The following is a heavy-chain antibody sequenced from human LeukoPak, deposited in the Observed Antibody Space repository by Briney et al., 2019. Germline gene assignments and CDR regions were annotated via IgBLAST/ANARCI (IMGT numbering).Heavy chain of an antibody. CDR3: AADPDYYYDTPAFAY. V-gene: IGHV1-58*02. CDR2: IVVGSGNA. Sequence: SVRVSCKASGLTFIRSAIQWVRQARGQRLEWVGRIVVGSGNANYAQKFQERVTITRDMSTSTAYMELSSLRTEDTAVYYCAADPDYYYDTPAFAYWGQGTLVTVSS. CDR1: GLTFIRSA. J-gene: IGHJ4*02. D-gene: IGHD3-22*01.